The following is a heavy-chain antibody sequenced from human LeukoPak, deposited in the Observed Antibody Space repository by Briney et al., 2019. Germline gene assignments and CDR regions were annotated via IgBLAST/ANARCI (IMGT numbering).Heavy chain of an antibody. D-gene: IGHD3-10*01. CDR2: IYYSGST. J-gene: IGHJ4*02. V-gene: IGHV4-59*12. CDR1: GGSISSYY. Sequence: SETLSLTCTVSGGSISSYYWSWIRQPPGKGLEWIGYIYYSGSTNYNPSLKSRVTISVDTSKNQFSLKLSSVTAADTAVYYCARRGRARTLDYWGQGTLVTVSS. CDR3: ARRGRARTLDY.